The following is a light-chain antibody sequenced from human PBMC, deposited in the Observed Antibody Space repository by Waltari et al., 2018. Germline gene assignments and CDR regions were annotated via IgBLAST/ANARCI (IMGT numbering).Light chain of an antibody. CDR2: YAS. V-gene: IGKV3-20*01. CDR1: QSVGKY. CDR3: QKYDSLPAT. J-gene: IGKJ1*01. Sequence: EVVLTQSPGTLSLSPGERATLSCRASQSVGKYLAWYQQKPGQAPRLLIYYASTRAPGIPDRFSGSGSGTDFSLTISRLEPEDFAVYYCQKYDSLPATFGQGTKVEIK.